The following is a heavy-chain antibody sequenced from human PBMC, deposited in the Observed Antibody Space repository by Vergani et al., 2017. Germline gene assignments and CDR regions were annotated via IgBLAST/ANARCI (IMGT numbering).Heavy chain of an antibody. CDR3: VRTDGYIWDY. D-gene: IGHD5-24*01. Sequence: EVQLVESGGGLVQPGGSLRLSCAASGFTFSSSNMNWVRQAPGKGLEWVSSISSTSKTTYYADSVKGRFTISRDNAMNSLYLQMSSLRPDDTAVYYCVRTDGYIWDYWGQGTLVTISS. V-gene: IGHV3-48*01. CDR2: ISSTSKTT. J-gene: IGHJ4*02. CDR1: GFTFSSSN.